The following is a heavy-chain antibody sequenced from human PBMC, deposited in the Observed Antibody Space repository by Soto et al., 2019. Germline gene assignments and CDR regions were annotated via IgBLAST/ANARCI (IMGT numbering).Heavy chain of an antibody. Sequence: QITLKESGPTLVKPTQTLTLTCTFSGFSVSTSGVGVAWIRQSPGKALEWLALIYWDNDKRYSPFLQSRVTNXKXXSKNQVVLTMTNMDPVDTATYYCAHKGGRGAGMDVWGQGTTVTVSS. CDR1: GFSVSTSGVG. CDR2: IYWDNDK. J-gene: IGHJ6*02. D-gene: IGHD2-15*01. CDR3: AHKGGRGAGMDV. V-gene: IGHV2-5*02.